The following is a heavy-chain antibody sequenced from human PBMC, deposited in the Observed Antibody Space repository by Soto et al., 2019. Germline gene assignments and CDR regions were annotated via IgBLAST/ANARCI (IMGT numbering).Heavy chain of an antibody. CDR2: IYHSGST. Sequence: SETLSLTCAVSGYSISSGYYWGWIRQPPGKGLEWIGSIYHSGSTYYNPSLKSRVTISVDTSKNQFSLKLSSVTAADTAVYYCERGSDPYYFDCWGQGTLVTVYS. CDR3: ERGSDPYYFDC. CDR1: GYSISSGYY. V-gene: IGHV4-38-2*01. J-gene: IGHJ4*02.